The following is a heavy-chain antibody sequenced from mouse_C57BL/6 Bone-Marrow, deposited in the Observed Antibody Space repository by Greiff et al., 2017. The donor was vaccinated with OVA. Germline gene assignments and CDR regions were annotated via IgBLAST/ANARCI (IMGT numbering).Heavy chain of an antibody. CDR3: TRGYSNYYAMDD. CDR2: IDPETGGT. D-gene: IGHD2-5*01. CDR1: GYTFTDYE. J-gene: IGHJ4*01. V-gene: IGHV1-15*01. Sequence: VQLQQSGAELVRPGASVTLSCKASGYTFTDYEMHWVKQTPVHGLEWIGAIDPETGGTAYNQKFKGKAILTADKSSSTAYMELRSLTSEDSAVYYCTRGYSNYYAMDDGGQGTSVTVSS.